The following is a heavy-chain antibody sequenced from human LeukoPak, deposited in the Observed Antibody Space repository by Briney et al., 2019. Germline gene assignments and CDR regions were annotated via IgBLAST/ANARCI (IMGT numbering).Heavy chain of an antibody. J-gene: IGHJ4*02. CDR3: ARILVEWLDY. V-gene: IGHV3-21*04. CDR1: GFTFSSDA. D-gene: IGHD3-3*01. Sequence: GGSLRLSCAVSGFTFSSDAMTWVRQAPGKGLEWVSSIDGSGGFTYYADSVKGRFTISRDNAKNSLYLQMNSLRAEDTAVYYCARILVEWLDYWGQGTLVTVSS. CDR2: IDGSGGFT.